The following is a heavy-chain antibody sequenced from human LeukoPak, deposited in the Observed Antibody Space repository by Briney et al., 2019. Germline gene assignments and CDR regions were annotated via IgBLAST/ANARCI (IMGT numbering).Heavy chain of an antibody. Sequence: GGSLRLSCYSSGFTFDNYPMSWVRQAPGKGLEWVSAIGNAGSDTKYAVSVKGRFTISRDNSRNTLYLQMKSLRVEDTALYYCGRDWKLDYWGQGSLVTVSS. CDR2: IGNAGSDT. V-gene: IGHV3-23*01. D-gene: IGHD1-1*01. CDR1: GFTFDNYP. CDR3: GRDWKLDY. J-gene: IGHJ4*02.